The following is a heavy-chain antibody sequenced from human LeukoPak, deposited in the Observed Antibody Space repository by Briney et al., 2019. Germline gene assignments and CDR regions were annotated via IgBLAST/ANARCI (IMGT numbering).Heavy chain of an antibody. CDR2: IYPGDSDT. Sequence: GESLKISCKASGYSFTSFWIGWVRQMPGKGLEWLGIIYPGDSDTRYSPSFQGQVTISADKSINTAYLQWSSLKASDTAMYYCARERSSQGYFDFWGQGTLVTVSS. V-gene: IGHV5-51*01. D-gene: IGHD6-6*01. J-gene: IGHJ4*02. CDR1: GYSFTSFW. CDR3: ARERSSQGYFDF.